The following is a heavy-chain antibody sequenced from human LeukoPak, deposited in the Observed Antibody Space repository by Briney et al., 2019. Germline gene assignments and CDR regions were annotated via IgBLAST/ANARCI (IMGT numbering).Heavy chain of an antibody. V-gene: IGHV4-59*01. D-gene: IGHD2-15*01. CDR1: GVSISSYY. CDR2: IYYSGST. Sequence: SETLSLTCTVSGVSISSYYWSWIRQPPGKGLEWIGYIYYSGSTNYNPSLKSRVTISVDTSKNQFSLKLSSVTAADTAVYYCARGYCSGGSCYLGWFDPWGQGTLVTVSS. CDR3: ARGYCSGGSCYLGWFDP. J-gene: IGHJ5*02.